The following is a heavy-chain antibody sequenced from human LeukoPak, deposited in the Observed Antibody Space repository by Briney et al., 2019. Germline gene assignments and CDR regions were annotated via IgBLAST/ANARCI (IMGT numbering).Heavy chain of an antibody. CDR2: INHSGST. D-gene: IGHD2-2*01. CDR1: GGSISSHY. CDR3: ARGYCSSTSCYPYAFDI. Sequence: SETLSLTCTVSGGSISSHYWNWIRQPPGKGLEWIGEINHSGSTNYNPSLKSRVTISVDTSKNQFSLKLSSVTAADTAVYYCARGYCSSTSCYPYAFDIWGQGTMVTVSS. J-gene: IGHJ3*02. V-gene: IGHV4-34*01.